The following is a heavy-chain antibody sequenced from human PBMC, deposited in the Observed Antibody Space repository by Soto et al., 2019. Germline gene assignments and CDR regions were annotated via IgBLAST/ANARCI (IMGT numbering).Heavy chain of an antibody. CDR1: GFTFSNYW. Sequence: GGSLRLSCAASGFTFSNYWMHWVRQAPGKGLVWVSRINGDGSTTNFADSVKGRFTISRGNAKNTLYLQMNSLRAEDTAVYYCARVWDDYGPLVNWGQGTLVTVSS. CDR2: INGDGSTT. CDR3: ARVWDDYGPLVN. D-gene: IGHD4-17*01. V-gene: IGHV3-74*01. J-gene: IGHJ4*02.